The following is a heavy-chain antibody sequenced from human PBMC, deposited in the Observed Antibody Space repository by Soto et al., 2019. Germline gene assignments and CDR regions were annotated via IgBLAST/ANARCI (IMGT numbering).Heavy chain of an antibody. Sequence: GASVKVSCKASGYTFTNYEIKWVRQATGQGLEWMGWMNPNSGNRAYAQKFQGRVTMTRNTSISTAYMELSSLRSEETAVYYCARGQSAYSNLGYGMDVWGQGTTVTVYS. J-gene: IGHJ6*02. CDR3: ARGQSAYSNLGYGMDV. CDR2: MNPNSGNR. CDR1: GYTFTNYE. V-gene: IGHV1-8*01. D-gene: IGHD4-4*01.